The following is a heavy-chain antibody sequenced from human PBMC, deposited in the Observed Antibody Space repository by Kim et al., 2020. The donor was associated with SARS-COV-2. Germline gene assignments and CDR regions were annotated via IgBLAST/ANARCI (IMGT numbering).Heavy chain of an antibody. CDR3: VRADCSSASCYRIDYNMDV. J-gene: IGHJ6*02. D-gene: IGHD2-2*01. Sequence: GGSLRLSCAASGFTFSNYSMNWVRHAPGKGLEWLSYISSSSSTLYYADSVKGRFTISRDNANNSLYLQMNSLRDEDTAVYYCVRADCSSASCYRIDYNMDVWGRGTMVTVSS. V-gene: IGHV3-48*02. CDR1: GFTFSNYS. CDR2: ISSSSSTL.